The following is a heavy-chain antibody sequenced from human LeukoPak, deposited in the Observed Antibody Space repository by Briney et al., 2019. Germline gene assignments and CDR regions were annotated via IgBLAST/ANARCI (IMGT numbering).Heavy chain of an antibody. CDR2: TFYTGTT. CDR1: GGSVSGYY. Sequence: SETLSLTCTVSGGSVSGYYWRWIRQSPGKGLEWIGYTFYTGTTLYSPSLRGRVTMSVDTSENQFSLKLSSVTAADTAMYYCARHDVVPVIRRGFDFWGQGTLVTVSS. D-gene: IGHD2-21*02. CDR3: ARHDVVPVIRRGFDF. V-gene: IGHV4-59*08. J-gene: IGHJ4*02.